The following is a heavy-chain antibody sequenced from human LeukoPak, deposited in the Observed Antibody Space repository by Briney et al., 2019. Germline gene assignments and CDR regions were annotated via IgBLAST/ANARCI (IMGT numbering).Heavy chain of an antibody. V-gene: IGHV3-53*01. Sequence: GGSLRLSCAASGFTVSSNYMSWVRQAPGKGLEWVSVIYSGGSTYYADSVKGRFTISRDNSKNTLYLQMNSLRAEDTAVYYCARGPNNGYDSSGYYREFVFDYWGQGTLVTVSS. D-gene: IGHD3-22*01. J-gene: IGHJ4*02. CDR3: ARGPNNGYDSSGYYREFVFDY. CDR2: IYSGGST. CDR1: GFTVSSNY.